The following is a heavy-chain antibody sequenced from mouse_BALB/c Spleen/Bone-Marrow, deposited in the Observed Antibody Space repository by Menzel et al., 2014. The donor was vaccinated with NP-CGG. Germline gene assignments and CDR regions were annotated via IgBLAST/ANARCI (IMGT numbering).Heavy chain of an antibody. CDR2: ISSGGSYT. J-gene: IGHJ4*01. V-gene: IGHV5-6-4*01. CDR1: GFTFSSYT. Sequence: EVKLMESGGGLVKPGGSLKLSCGASGFTFSSYTMSWVRQTPEKRLEWVATISSGGSYTYYPDSVKGRFTISRDNAKNTLYLQMSSLKSEDTAMYYCTRDGKGNYDDAMDYWGQGTSVTGSS. D-gene: IGHD2-1*01. CDR3: TRDGKGNYDDAMDY.